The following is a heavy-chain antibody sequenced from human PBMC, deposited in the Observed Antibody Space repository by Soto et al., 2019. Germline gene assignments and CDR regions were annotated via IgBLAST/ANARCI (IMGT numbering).Heavy chain of an antibody. CDR1: GYTFTSYY. D-gene: IGHD4-17*01. CDR2: INPSGGST. Sequence: QVQLVQSGAEVKKPGASVKVSCKASGYTFTSYYMHWVRQAPGQGLEWMGIINPSGGSTSYAQKFQGRVTMTSDTSTSTVYMELSSLRSEDTAVYYCARDYGDYVFDYWGQGTLVTVSS. V-gene: IGHV1-46*03. CDR3: ARDYGDYVFDY. J-gene: IGHJ4*02.